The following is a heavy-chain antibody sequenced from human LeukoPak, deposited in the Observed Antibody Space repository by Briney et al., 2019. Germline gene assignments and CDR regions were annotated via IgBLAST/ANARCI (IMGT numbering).Heavy chain of an antibody. CDR1: GFTFDDYW. Sequence: GGSLRLSCGASGFTFDDYWMSWVRQAPGQGLEWVANINQGGSEKYYLDSAKGRFTISRDNARNSLYLQVSSLRAEDTAVYYCARGGTSGYSSTRHFWGGNYYFDYWGQGSLVTVSS. V-gene: IGHV3-7*01. CDR2: INQGGSEK. CDR3: ARGGTSGYSSTRHFWGGNYYFDY. D-gene: IGHD2-2*01. J-gene: IGHJ4*02.